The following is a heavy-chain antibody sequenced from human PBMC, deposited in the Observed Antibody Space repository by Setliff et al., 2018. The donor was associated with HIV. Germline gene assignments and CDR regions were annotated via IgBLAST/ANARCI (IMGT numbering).Heavy chain of an antibody. CDR1: GYTFSAHH. Sequence: ASVKVSCKSSGYTFSAHHIHWVRQAPGQGPEWMGWIIPKSGETSYAEKFRGRVTMTRDTSLSTAYMELSWLTSDDTAVYYCARVVDRDYDFWSAYEYWGQGTMVTVSS. D-gene: IGHD3-3*01. V-gene: IGHV1-2*02. CDR2: IIPKSGET. CDR3: ARVVDRDYDFWSAYEY. J-gene: IGHJ4*02.